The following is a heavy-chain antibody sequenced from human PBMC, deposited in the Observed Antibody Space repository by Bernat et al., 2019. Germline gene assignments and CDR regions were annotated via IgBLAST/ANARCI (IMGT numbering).Heavy chain of an antibody. CDR3: ARVGDNWNHYYYYMDV. V-gene: IGHV4-38-2*01. J-gene: IGHJ6*03. D-gene: IGHD1-20*01. CDR2: IYHSGST. CDR1: GYSISSSYY. Sequence: QVQLQESGPGLVKPSETLSLTCAVSGYSISSSYYWGWIRQPPGKGLEWIGSIYHSGSTYYNPSLKSRVTISVDTSKNQFSLKLSSVTAADTAVYYCARVGDNWNHYYYYMDVWGKGTTVTVSS.